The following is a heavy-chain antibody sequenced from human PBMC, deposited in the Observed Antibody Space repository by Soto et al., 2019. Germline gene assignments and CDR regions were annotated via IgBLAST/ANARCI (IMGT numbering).Heavy chain of an antibody. CDR3: ARDRSTSDY. D-gene: IGHD1-26*01. J-gene: IGHJ4*02. CDR2: ISAYNGDT. V-gene: IGHV1-18*01. CDR1: GYTFTTYG. Sequence: QVQLVQSGAELKEPGASVTVSCKASGYTFTTYGISWVRQAPGQGLEWMGWISAYNGDTDYAQKLQGRVTMTKETSASTVYMELRSLISDDTAVYYCARDRSTSDYWGQGTLVTVSS.